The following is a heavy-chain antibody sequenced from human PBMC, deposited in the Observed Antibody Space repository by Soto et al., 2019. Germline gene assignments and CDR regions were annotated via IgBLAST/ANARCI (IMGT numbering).Heavy chain of an antibody. V-gene: IGHV3-21*01. CDR2: ISSSSSYI. D-gene: IGHD5-12*01. CDR3: ARVMEYSGYDPPDY. Sequence: GGSLRLSCAASGFTFSSYSMNWVRQAPGKGLEWVSSISSSSSYIYYADSVKGRFTISRDNAKNSLYLQMNSLRAEDTAVYYCARVMEYSGYDPPDYWGQGTLVTVSS. J-gene: IGHJ4*02. CDR1: GFTFSSYS.